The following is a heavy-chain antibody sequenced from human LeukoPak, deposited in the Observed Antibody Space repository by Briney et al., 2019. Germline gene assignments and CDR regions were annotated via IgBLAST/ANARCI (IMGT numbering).Heavy chain of an antibody. CDR2: ISSSGSTI. V-gene: IGHV3-48*03. Sequence: GGSLRLSCAASGFIFSAYEMNWVRQAPGKGLEWVSYISSSGSTIYYTDSVKGRFTISRDNAKKSLYLQMNSLRAKDTAVYYCARVYSSGWSYWGQGTLVTVSS. J-gene: IGHJ4*02. CDR1: GFIFSAYE. D-gene: IGHD6-19*01. CDR3: ARVYSSGWSY.